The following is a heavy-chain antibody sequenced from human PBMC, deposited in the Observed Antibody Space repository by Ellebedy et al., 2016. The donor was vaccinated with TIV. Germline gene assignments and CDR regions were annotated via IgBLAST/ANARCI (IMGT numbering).Heavy chain of an antibody. V-gene: IGHV1-69*04. J-gene: IGHJ4*02. CDR2: IIPILGIA. D-gene: IGHD6-13*01. CDR1: GGTFSSYA. Sequence: AASVKVSCKASGGTFSSYAISWVRQAPGQGLEWMGRIIPILGIANYAQKFQGRVTITADKSTSTAYMEMSSLRSEDTAVYYCARSPTYSSSWYIDYWGQGTLVTVSS. CDR3: ARSPTYSSSWYIDY.